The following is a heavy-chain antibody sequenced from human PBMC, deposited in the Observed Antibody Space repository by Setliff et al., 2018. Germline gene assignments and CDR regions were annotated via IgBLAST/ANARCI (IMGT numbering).Heavy chain of an antibody. Sequence: ASVKVSCKTSGYTFTNYGITWVRQAPGQGLEWMGWINNYSFKTNYPQKFLGRVTVTTDTSTGTAYMELGSLTSDDTAIYYCARINFYVSSGYYYAPELWGQGTTVT. D-gene: IGHD3-22*01. CDR3: ARINFYVSSGYYYAPEL. J-gene: IGHJ4*02. V-gene: IGHV1-18*01. CDR2: INNYSFKT. CDR1: GYTFTNYG.